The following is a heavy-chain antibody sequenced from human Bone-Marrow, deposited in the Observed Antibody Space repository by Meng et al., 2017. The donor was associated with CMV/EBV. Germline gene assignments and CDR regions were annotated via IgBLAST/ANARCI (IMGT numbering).Heavy chain of an antibody. Sequence: GESLKISCAASGFTFSTYGIHWVRQAPGKGLEWVAFIRYDGSNKCYVDSVKGRFTISRDNSKNTLYLQMNSLRAEDTAVYYCAKDRIKRMTTGFDYWGQGTLVTVYS. J-gene: IGHJ4*02. CDR3: AKDRIKRMTTGFDY. V-gene: IGHV3-30*02. D-gene: IGHD4-11*01. CDR1: GFTFSTYG. CDR2: IRYDGSNK.